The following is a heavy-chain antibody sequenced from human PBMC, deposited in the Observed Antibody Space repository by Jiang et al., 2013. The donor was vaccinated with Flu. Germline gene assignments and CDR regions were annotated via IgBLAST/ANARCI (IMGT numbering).Heavy chain of an antibody. CDR2: IYYSGST. CDR1: GGSISSSSYY. J-gene: IGHJ6*02. D-gene: IGHD3-22*01. CDR3: AVTHYYDTRGDYYYYGMDV. Sequence: GSGLVKPSETLSLTCTVSGGSISSSSYYWGWIRQPPGKGLEWIGSIYYSGSTYYNPSLKSRVTISVDTSKNQFSLKLSSVTAADTAVYYCAVTHYYDTRGDYYYYGMDVWGQGTTVTVSS. V-gene: IGHV4-39*01.